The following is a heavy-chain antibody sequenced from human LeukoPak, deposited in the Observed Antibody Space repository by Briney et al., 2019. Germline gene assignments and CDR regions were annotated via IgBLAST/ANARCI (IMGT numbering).Heavy chain of an antibody. CDR3: AGTELGYCTVTGCPLES. Sequence: SETLSLTCTVSGGSISSYYWSWIRQPPGKGLEWIGYIYYDGYPNYSPSLRSRITISVEKSKSQFSLNLRSVTAADTALYFCAGTELGYCTVTGCPLESWGQGALVTVSS. J-gene: IGHJ4*02. D-gene: IGHD2-8*02. V-gene: IGHV4-59*01. CDR1: GGSISSYY. CDR2: IYYDGYP.